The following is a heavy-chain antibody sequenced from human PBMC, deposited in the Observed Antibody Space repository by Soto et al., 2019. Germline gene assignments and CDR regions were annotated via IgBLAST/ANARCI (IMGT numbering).Heavy chain of an antibody. CDR3: ASDRGHYVWGTLRTYGLDV. CDR2: IHYSGST. J-gene: IGHJ6*02. V-gene: IGHV4-31*03. Sequence: QVQLQESGPRLVKPSQTLSLTCTVSGGSISSGAYYWSWLRQHPGKGLEWIGYIHYSGSTHYNPSLQSRVTISMDTSNNQFSLKMSSVTAADTAVYYCASDRGHYVWGTLRTYGLDVWGQGTTVTVSS. CDR1: GGSISSGAYY. D-gene: IGHD3-16*01.